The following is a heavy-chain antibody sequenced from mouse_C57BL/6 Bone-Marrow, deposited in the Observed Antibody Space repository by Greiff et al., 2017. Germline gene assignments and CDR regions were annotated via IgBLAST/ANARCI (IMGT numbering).Heavy chain of an antibody. CDR2: IYPRSGNT. CDR1: GYTFTSYG. J-gene: IGHJ4*01. Sequence: QVQLKESGAELARPGASVKLSCKASGYTFTSYGISWVKQRTGQGLEWIGEIYPRSGNTYYNEKFKGKATLTADKSSSTAYMELRSLTSEDSAVYFCARSFITTVVATGEYAMDYWGQGTSVTVSS. D-gene: IGHD1-1*01. V-gene: IGHV1-81*01. CDR3: ARSFITTVVATGEYAMDY.